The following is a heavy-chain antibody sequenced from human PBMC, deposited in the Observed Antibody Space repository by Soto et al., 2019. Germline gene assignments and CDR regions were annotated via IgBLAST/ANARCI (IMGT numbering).Heavy chain of an antibody. D-gene: IGHD3-10*01. CDR2: IYYSGST. CDR3: ARGPGGSGSYYNDY. J-gene: IGHJ4*02. CDR1: GGSVSSYY. V-gene: IGHV4-59*02. Sequence: SETLSLTCTVSGGSVSSYYWSWIRQPPGKGLEWIGYIYYSGSTNYNPSLKSRVTISVDTSKNQFSLKLSSVTAADTAVYYCARGPGGSGSYYNDYWGQGTLVTVSS.